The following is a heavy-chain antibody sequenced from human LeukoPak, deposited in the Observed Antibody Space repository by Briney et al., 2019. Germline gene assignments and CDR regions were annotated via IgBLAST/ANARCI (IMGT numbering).Heavy chain of an antibody. D-gene: IGHD3-10*01. CDR1: GFTFSSYG. Sequence: PGRALRLSCAASGFTFSSYGMHWVRQAPGKGLDWVAVIWYDGSNKYYADSVKGRFTISRDNSKNTLYLQMNSLRAEDTAVYYCAKDNYYGSGSHDYWGQGTLVTVSS. CDR2: IWYDGSNK. V-gene: IGHV3-33*06. CDR3: AKDNYYGSGSHDY. J-gene: IGHJ4*02.